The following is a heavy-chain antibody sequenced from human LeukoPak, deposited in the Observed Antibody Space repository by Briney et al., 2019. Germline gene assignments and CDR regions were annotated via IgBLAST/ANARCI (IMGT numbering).Heavy chain of an antibody. V-gene: IGHV4-38-2*02. CDR1: GYSISSGYY. J-gene: IGHJ5*02. Sequence: SETLSLTCTVSGYSISSGYYWGWIRQPAGKGLEWIGRIYITGSTNYNPSLKSRVTMSVDTSKNQFSLKLSFVTAAGTAVYYCARALYDFWSGYLYNWFDPWGQGTLVTVSS. CDR2: IYITGST. CDR3: ARALYDFWSGYLYNWFDP. D-gene: IGHD3-3*01.